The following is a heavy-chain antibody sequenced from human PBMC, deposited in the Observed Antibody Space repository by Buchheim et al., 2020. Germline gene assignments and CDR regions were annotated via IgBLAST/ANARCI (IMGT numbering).Heavy chain of an antibody. CDR3: ARDSGVIVGASSDAFDI. CDR1: GGSISSGGYS. V-gene: IGHV4-30-4*07. D-gene: IGHD1-26*01. CDR2: IYYSGST. J-gene: IGHJ3*02. Sequence: QVQLQESGPGLVKPSQTLSLTCAVSGGSISSGGYSWSWIRQPPGKGLEWIGYIYYSGSTYYTPSLKSRVTISVDTSKNQFSLKLSSVTAADTAVYYCARDSGVIVGASSDAFDIWGQGT.